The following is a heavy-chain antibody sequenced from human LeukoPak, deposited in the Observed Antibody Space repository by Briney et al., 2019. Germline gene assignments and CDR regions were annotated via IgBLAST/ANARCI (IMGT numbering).Heavy chain of an antibody. CDR1: GGTFSSYA. CDR2: IIPIFGTA. CDR3: ARGVDTEASCNY. V-gene: IGHV1-69*05. D-gene: IGHD5-18*01. Sequence: ASVKVSCKAPGGTFSSYAISWVRQAPGQGLEWMGRIIPIFGTANYAQKFQGRVTITTDESTSTAYMELSSLRSEDTAVYYCARGVDTEASCNYWGQGTLVTVSS. J-gene: IGHJ4*02.